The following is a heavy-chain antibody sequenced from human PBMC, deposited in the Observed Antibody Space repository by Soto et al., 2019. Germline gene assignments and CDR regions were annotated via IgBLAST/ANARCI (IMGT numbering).Heavy chain of an antibody. D-gene: IGHD3-22*01. CDR2: ISYDGSNK. J-gene: IGHJ6*02. CDR1: GFTFSSYG. Sequence: QVQLVESGGGVVQPGRSLRLSCAASGFTFSSYGMHWVRQAPGKGLEWVAVISYDGSNKYYADSVKGRFTISRDNSKNPLYLQMNSLRAEDTAVYYCAKDMWDPAITMIVVVITTGGMDVWGQGTTVTVSS. V-gene: IGHV3-30*18. CDR3: AKDMWDPAITMIVVVITTGGMDV.